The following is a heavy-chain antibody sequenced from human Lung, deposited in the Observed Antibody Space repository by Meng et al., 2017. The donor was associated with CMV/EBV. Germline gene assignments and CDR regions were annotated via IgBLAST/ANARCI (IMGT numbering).Heavy chain of an antibody. CDR2: IRHDGSNK. D-gene: IGHD2-2*01. J-gene: IGHJ4*02. CDR1: GFTFSSYG. Sequence: GESXKISCAASGFTFSSYGMHWVRQAPGKGLEWVAFIRHDGSNKYYADSVRGRFTISRDNSKNTLYLQMNSLRAEDTAVYYCAKDPVPAALYYFDYWGQGXLVTVSS. CDR3: AKDPVPAALYYFDY. V-gene: IGHV3-30*02.